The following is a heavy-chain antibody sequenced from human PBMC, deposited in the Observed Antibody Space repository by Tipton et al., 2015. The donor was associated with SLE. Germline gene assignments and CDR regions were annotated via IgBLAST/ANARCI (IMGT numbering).Heavy chain of an antibody. V-gene: IGHV4-61*02. J-gene: IGHJ4*02. CDR2: IYSSGSP. D-gene: IGHD6-13*01. CDR1: GGSVNSGLYY. Sequence: TLSLTCTVSGGSVNSGLYYWSWVRQPAGEGLEWIGRIYSSGSPNYNPSLKSRVSISLDTSKNQFSLKLNSVTAADTAVYYCARRRGSSWYEDYFDYWGQGTLVTVSS. CDR3: ARRRGSSWYEDYFDY.